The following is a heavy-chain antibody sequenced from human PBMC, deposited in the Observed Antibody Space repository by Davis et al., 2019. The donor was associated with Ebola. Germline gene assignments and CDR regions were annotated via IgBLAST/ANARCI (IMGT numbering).Heavy chain of an antibody. CDR1: GYTFTSYY. Sequence: ASVKVSCKASGYTFTSYYMHWVRQAPGQGLEWMGWISAYNGNTNYAQKLQGRVTMTTDTSTSTAYMELRSLRSDDTAVYYCARNYYYYGMDVWGKGTTVTVSS. J-gene: IGHJ6*04. CDR2: ISAYNGNT. V-gene: IGHV1-18*04. CDR3: ARNYYYYGMDV.